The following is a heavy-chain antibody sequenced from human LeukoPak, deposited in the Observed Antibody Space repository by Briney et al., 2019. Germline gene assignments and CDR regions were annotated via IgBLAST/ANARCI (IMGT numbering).Heavy chain of an antibody. D-gene: IGHD6-13*01. CDR2: IYYSGST. CDR1: GSSIISYY. CDR3: ARASRGSSWFFDY. V-gene: IGHV4-59*01. Sequence: SETLSLTCTVSGSSIISYYWSWIRQPPGKGLEWIGYIYYSGSTNYNPSLKSRVTISVDTSKNQFSLKLTSVTAADTAVYYCARASRGSSWFFDYWGQGALVTVSS. J-gene: IGHJ4*02.